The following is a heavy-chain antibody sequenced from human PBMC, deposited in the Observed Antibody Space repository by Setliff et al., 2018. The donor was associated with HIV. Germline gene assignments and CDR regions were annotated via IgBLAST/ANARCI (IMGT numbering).Heavy chain of an antibody. J-gene: IGHJ3*02. CDR1: GDSISGGGYF. Sequence: KPSETLSLTCTVSGDSISGGGYFWSWVRQHPGKGLEWIGYIYYTGNTYYNPSLKSRITISIDTSKNQSSLNLNSVTAADTAVYYCARVPRITTLRNAFDIWGQGTMVTVSS. V-gene: IGHV4-31*03. CDR2: IYYTGNT. CDR3: ARVPRITTLRNAFDI. D-gene: IGHD3-10*01.